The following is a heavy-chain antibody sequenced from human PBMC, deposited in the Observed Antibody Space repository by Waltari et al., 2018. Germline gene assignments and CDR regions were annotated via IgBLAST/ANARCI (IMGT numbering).Heavy chain of an antibody. V-gene: IGHV4-34*01. D-gene: IGHD3-3*01. Sequence: QVQLQQWGAGLLKPSETLSLTCAVYGGSFSGYYWSWIRQPPGKVLEWIGEINHSGSTNYNPSLKSRVTISVDTSKNQFSLKLSSVTAADTAVYYCARVNDFWSGRMDVWGQGTTVTVSS. CDR1: GGSFSGYY. CDR2: INHSGST. CDR3: ARVNDFWSGRMDV. J-gene: IGHJ6*02.